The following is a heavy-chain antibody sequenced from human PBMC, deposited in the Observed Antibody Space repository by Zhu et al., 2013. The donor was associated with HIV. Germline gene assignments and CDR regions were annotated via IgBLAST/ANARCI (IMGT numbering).Heavy chain of an antibody. CDR3: ARCTPIYYDSSGYYHHYYYYYGMDV. J-gene: IGHJ6*02. CDR1: GGTFSSYA. CDR2: IIPIFGTA. D-gene: IGHD3-22*01. V-gene: IGHV1-69*01. Sequence: QVQLVQSGAEVKKPGSSVKVSCKASGGTFSSYAISWVRQAPGQGLEWMGGIIPIFGTANYAQKFQGRVTITADESTSTAYMELSSLRSEDTAVYYCARCTPIYYDSSGYYHHYYYYYGMDVWGQGTTVTVSS.